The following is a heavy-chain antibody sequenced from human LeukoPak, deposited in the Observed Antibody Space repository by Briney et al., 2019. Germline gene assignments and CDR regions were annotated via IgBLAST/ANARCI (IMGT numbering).Heavy chain of an antibody. Sequence: ASVKVSCKASGYTFTNSDINWVRQATGQGLEWMGWMNPDSGNTGYAQNFQGRVTMTRNTSISTAYMELSSLRSEDTAAYYCARYITMVRGGSWFDPWGQGTLVTVSS. J-gene: IGHJ5*02. CDR2: MNPDSGNT. D-gene: IGHD3-10*01. V-gene: IGHV1-8*01. CDR1: GYTFTNSD. CDR3: ARYITMVRGGSWFDP.